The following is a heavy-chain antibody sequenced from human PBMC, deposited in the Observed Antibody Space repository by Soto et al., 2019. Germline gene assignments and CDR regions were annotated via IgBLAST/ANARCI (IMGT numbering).Heavy chain of an antibody. CDR2: ISNDETRI. CDR3: ARDLMERGNGLPHDGFDT. CDR1: GVTFSLIC. J-gene: IGHJ5*02. V-gene: IGHV3-30*03. Sequence: QVQLVESGGDVVHPGGSLRLSCVASGVTFSLICWNWARQAPGKGLEWVAEISNDETRIVYVDSVRGRFTISRDNSKDSVYLQMNSLRADDTAMYYCARDLMERGNGLPHDGFDTWGQGTMVTVSS. D-gene: IGHD3-10*01.